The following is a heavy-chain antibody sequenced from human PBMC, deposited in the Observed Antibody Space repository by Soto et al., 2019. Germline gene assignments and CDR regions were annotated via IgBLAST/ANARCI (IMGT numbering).Heavy chain of an antibody. CDR1: GDSVSSGIYY. Sequence: SETLSLTCTVSGDSVSSGIYYWSWIRHPPGKGLEWIAYIHHSGTTNYNPSLKSRVTISVDTSKNQFSLKLTSVTAADTAMFYCARGGGYCGTTSCYTYFFDYWGQGAMITVSS. J-gene: IGHJ4*02. CDR2: IHHSGTT. CDR3: ARGGGYCGTTSCYTYFFDY. V-gene: IGHV4-61*01. D-gene: IGHD2-2*01.